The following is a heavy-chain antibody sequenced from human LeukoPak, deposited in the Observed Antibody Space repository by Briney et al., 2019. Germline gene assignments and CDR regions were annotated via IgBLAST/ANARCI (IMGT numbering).Heavy chain of an antibody. V-gene: IGHV1-69*05. D-gene: IGHD3-22*01. CDR2: IIPIFGTA. CDR3: ARGDSSSSYMDV. J-gene: IGHJ6*03. Sequence: SVKVSCKASGGTFSSYAISWVRQAPGQGLEWMGGIIPIFGTANYAQKFQGRVTITTDESTSTAYMELSSPRSEDTAVYYCARGDSSSSYMDVWGKGTTVTVSS. CDR1: GGTFSSYA.